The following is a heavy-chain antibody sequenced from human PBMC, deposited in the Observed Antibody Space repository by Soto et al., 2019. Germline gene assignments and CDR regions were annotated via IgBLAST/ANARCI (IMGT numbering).Heavy chain of an antibody. CDR2: ISYDGSNK. Sequence: QVQLVESGGGVVQPGRSLRLSCAASGFTFSSYAMHWVRQAPGKGLEWVAVISYDGSNKYYADSVKGRFTISGDNSKNTLYLQMNSLRAEDTAVYYCARDTVGGVATMIGDYWGQGTLVTVSS. D-gene: IGHD5-12*01. CDR1: GFTFSSYA. CDR3: ARDTVGGVATMIGDY. V-gene: IGHV3-30-3*01. J-gene: IGHJ4*02.